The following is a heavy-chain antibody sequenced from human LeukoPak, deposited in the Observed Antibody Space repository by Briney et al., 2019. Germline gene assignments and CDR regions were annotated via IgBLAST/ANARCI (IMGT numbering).Heavy chain of an antibody. CDR3: ARDSTAFGVVHSSDY. CDR1: GFTFDDYG. D-gene: IGHD3-3*01. CDR2: INWNGGST. V-gene: IGHV3-20*04. Sequence: GGSLRLSCAASGFTFDDYGMSWVRQAPGKGLEWVPGINWNGGSTGYADSVKGRFTISRDNAKNSLYLQMNSLRAEDTALYYCARDSTAFGVVHSSDYWGQGTLVTVSS. J-gene: IGHJ4*02.